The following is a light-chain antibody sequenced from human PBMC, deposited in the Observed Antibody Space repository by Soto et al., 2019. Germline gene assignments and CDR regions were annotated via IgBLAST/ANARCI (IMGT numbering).Light chain of an antibody. CDR1: QSVSSN. V-gene: IGKV3-15*01. CDR3: QQYHNWWT. J-gene: IGKJ1*01. Sequence: TPSPATLSVSTRERATLSCRASQSVSSNLVWYQQKPGQAPRLLIYGASTRVTGIPARFSGSGSGTEFTLTISSLQSEDFAVYYCQQYHNWWTFGQGTKV. CDR2: GAS.